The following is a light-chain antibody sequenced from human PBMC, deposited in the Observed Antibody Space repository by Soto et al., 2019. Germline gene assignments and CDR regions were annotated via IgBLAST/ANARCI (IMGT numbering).Light chain of an antibody. CDR1: QSIRNY. CDR3: QQTDSTPQT. CDR2: AAS. J-gene: IGKJ1*01. Sequence: DIQMTQSPSSLSASVGDRVTISCRASQSIRNYVSWYQQKPGTAPKLLIRAASTLQSGVPSRFSGSGSGTEFTLTISSLQIEDFETYFCQQTDSTPQTFGQGTNVEI. V-gene: IGKV1-39*01.